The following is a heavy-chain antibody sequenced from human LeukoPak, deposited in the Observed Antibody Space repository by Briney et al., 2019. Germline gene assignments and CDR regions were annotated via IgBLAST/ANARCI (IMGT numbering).Heavy chain of an antibody. V-gene: IGHV3-30-3*01. D-gene: IGHD5-18*01. J-gene: IGHJ5*02. Sequence: GGSLRLSCAASGFTFSSYAMHWVRQAPGKGLEWVAVISYDGSNKYYADSVKGRFTISRDNPKNTLYLQMNSLRAEDTAVYYCARGLWLSAERYNWFDPWGQGTLVTVSS. CDR1: GFTFSSYA. CDR3: ARGLWLSAERYNWFDP. CDR2: ISYDGSNK.